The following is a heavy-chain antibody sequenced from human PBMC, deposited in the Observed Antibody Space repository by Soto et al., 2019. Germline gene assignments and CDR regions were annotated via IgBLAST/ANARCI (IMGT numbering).Heavy chain of an antibody. CDR3: ARVDESGSYPTIEY. Sequence: LSLTCTVSGGSISSGDYYWSWIRQPPGKGLEWIGYIYYSGSTYYNPSLKSRVTISVDTSKNQFSLKLSSVTAADTAVYYCARVDESGSYPTIEYWGQGTLVTVS. J-gene: IGHJ4*02. CDR1: GGSISSGDYY. CDR2: IYYSGST. V-gene: IGHV4-30-4*01. D-gene: IGHD1-26*01.